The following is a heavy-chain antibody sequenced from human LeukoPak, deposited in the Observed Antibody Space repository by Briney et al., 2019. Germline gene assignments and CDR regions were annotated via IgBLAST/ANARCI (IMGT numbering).Heavy chain of an antibody. CDR2: INHSGST. Sequence: SETLSLTCAVYGGSFSGYYWSWIRQPPGKGLEWIGEINHSGSTNYNPSLKSRVTISVDTSKNQFSLKLSSVTAADTAVYYCARVQKKAMVRGATHYFDYWGQGTLVTVSS. V-gene: IGHV4-34*01. CDR1: GGSFSGYY. CDR3: ARVQKKAMVRGATHYFDY. J-gene: IGHJ4*02. D-gene: IGHD3-10*01.